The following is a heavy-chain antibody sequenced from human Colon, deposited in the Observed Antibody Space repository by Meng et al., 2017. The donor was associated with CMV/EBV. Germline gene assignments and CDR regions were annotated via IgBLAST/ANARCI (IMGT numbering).Heavy chain of an antibody. CDR1: GFNLNTYS. V-gene: IGHV3-53*01. Sequence: GGSLRLSCAASGFNLNTYSMNWLRQAPGKGLEWVSVVYSSGSSGGSTYYADFVKGRFTVSRDDSKNTVYLQMNSLTVEDSAVYYCAREWWFDTWGQGTLVTVSS. CDR2: VYSSGSSGGST. J-gene: IGHJ5*02. CDR3: AREWWFDT.